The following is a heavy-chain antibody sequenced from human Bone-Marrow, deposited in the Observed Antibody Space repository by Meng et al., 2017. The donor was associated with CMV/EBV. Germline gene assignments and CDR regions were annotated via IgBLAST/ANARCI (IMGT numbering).Heavy chain of an antibody. CDR3: AKDMVLYGDLFSHYYGMDV. CDR1: GFNFEDYT. D-gene: IGHD4-17*01. CDR2: ITRNSGSI. J-gene: IGHJ6*02. Sequence: GGSLRLSCAASGFNFEDYTMHWVRQSPGKGLEWVSGITRNSGSIGYADSVKGRFTISRDNAKNSLYLQMNSLRTEDTAFYFCAKDMVLYGDLFSHYYGMDVWGQGTTVTGSS. V-gene: IGHV3-9*01.